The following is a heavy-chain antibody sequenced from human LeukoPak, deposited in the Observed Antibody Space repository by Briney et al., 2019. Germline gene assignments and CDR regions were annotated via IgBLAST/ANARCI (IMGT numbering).Heavy chain of an antibody. CDR3: ARPRAGGPTSPFDS. J-gene: IGHJ4*02. Sequence: GESLKISCKGSGYSFTSHRIAWVRQVPGKGLEWMGIIYPGDSDTRYSPSFQGQVTISADKSSSTAYLQWSSLKASDTAMYYCARPRAGGPTSPFDSWGQGTLVTVSS. CDR1: GYSFTSHR. CDR2: IYPGDSDT. V-gene: IGHV5-51*01. D-gene: IGHD3-16*01.